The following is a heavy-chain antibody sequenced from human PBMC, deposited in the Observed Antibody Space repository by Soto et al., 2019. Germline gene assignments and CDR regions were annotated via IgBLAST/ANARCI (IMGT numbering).Heavy chain of an antibody. J-gene: IGHJ4*02. CDR1: GGSISSGNYY. CDR2: IYHSGTT. CDR3: ARSHSELGLGAYFEH. D-gene: IGHD3-16*01. Sequence: QLQLQESGSGLVKPSQTLSLTCAVSGGSISSGNYYWSWIRQPPGKGLEWIGFIYHSGTTYYNPSLQSRVTISADRSGNQFSLRLSSVTAADTAVYFCARSHSELGLGAYFEHWGQGTLLTVFS. V-gene: IGHV4-30-2*01.